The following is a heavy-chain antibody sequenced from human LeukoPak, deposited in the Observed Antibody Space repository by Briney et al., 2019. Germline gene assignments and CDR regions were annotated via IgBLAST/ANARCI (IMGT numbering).Heavy chain of an antibody. D-gene: IGHD2-15*01. Sequence: PGGSLRLSCAASGFTFSSYDMHWVRQAPGKGLEWVAVISYDGTTEYCADSVKGRFTISRDNSKNTLHLQMNSLRAEDTAVYYCAKESLDEIAATRWFDPWGQGTLVTVSS. CDR1: GFTFSSYD. J-gene: IGHJ5*02. CDR2: ISYDGTTE. CDR3: AKESLDEIAATRWFDP. V-gene: IGHV3-30-3*01.